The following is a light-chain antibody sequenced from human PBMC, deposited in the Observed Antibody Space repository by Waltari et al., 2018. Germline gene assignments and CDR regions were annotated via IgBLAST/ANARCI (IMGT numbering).Light chain of an antibody. J-gene: IGLJ3*02. CDR2: GNN. Sequence: QSVLTQPTSVSGAPGQRVTISCTGSSSNIGAGHDVHWYQAFPGTAPKLLIYGNNNRPAGVPYRFSVSKSGSSASLAINGLQAEDEADYYCQSFDNNLSGGVVFGGGTKVTVL. CDR3: QSFDNNLSGGVV. CDR1: SSNIGAGHD. V-gene: IGLV1-40*01.